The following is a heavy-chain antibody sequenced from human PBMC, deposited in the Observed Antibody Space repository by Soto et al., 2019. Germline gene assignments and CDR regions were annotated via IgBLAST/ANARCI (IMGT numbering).Heavy chain of an antibody. CDR3: AKESSSWSQTIYYFDY. J-gene: IGHJ4*02. Sequence: GGSLRLSCAASGFTFSSYGIHWVRQAPGKGLEWVAVVSYDGSNKDYAESVKGRFTIARDNSKNTLYLQMNSLRAEDTAIYYCAKESSSWSQTIYYFDYWGQGTLVTVSS. V-gene: IGHV3-30*18. D-gene: IGHD6-13*01. CDR2: VSYDGSNK. CDR1: GFTFSSYG.